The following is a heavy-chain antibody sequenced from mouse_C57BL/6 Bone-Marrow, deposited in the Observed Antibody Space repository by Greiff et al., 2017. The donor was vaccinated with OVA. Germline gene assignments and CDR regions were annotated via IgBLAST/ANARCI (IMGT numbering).Heavy chain of an antibody. V-gene: IGHV1-69*01. D-gene: IGHD1-1*01. CDR2: IDPSDSYT. CDR1: GYTFTSYW. Sequence: QVQLKQPGAELVMPGASVKLSCKASGYTFTSYWMHWVKQRPGQGLEWIGEIDPSDSYTNYNQKFKGKSTLTVDKSSSTAYMQLSSLTSEDSAVYYCARYSTTDAMDYWGQGTSVTVSS. CDR3: ARYSTTDAMDY. J-gene: IGHJ4*01.